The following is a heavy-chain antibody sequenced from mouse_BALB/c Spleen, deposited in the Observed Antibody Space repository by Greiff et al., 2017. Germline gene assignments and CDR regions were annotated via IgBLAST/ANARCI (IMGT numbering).Heavy chain of an antibody. CDR3: ARHGATAFDY. Sequence: EVQVVESGGGLVKPGGSLKLSCAASGFTFSSYAMSWVRQTPEKRLEWVATISSGGSYTYYPDSVKGRFTISRDNAKNTLYLQMSSLRSEDTAMYYGARHGATAFDYWGQGTTLTVSS. CDR1: GFTFSSYA. D-gene: IGHD1-2*01. J-gene: IGHJ2*01. CDR2: ISSGGSYT. V-gene: IGHV5-9-3*01.